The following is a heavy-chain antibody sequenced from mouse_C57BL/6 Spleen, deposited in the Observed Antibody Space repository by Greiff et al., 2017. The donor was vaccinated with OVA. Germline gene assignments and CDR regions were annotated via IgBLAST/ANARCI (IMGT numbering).Heavy chain of an antibody. CDR2: ISSGGSYT. V-gene: IGHV5-6*01. CDR3: ARQGSKGFVDY. D-gene: IGHD1-3*01. CDR1: GFTFSSYG. J-gene: IGHJ4*01. Sequence: EVQGVESGGDLVKPGGSLKLSCAASGFTFSSYGMSWVRQTPDKRLEWVATISSGGSYTYYPDSVKGRFHISRDNAKNTLYLQMSSLKSEDTAMYFCARQGSKGFVDYWGQGTSVTVSS.